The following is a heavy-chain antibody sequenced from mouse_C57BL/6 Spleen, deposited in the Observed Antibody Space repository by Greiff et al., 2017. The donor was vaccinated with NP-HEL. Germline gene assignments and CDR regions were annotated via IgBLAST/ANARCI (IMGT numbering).Heavy chain of an antibody. V-gene: IGHV14-2*01. CDR3: ARTGYYGSSYYFDY. Sequence: VQLQQSGAELVKPGASVKLSCTASGFNITDYYMHWVKQRTEQGLEWIGRIDPEDGETKYAPKFQGKATITADPSSNTAYLQLSSLTSEDTAVYYCARTGYYGSSYYFDYWGQGTTLTVSS. CDR2: IDPEDGET. D-gene: IGHD1-1*01. J-gene: IGHJ2*01. CDR1: GFNITDYY.